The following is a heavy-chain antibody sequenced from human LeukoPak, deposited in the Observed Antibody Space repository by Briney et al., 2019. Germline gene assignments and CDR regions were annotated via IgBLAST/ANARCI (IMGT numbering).Heavy chain of an antibody. Sequence: ASVKVSCKASGYTFTSYYMHWVRQAPGQGLEWMGIINPSGGSTSYAQKFQGRVTMTRDTSTSTAYMELRSLRSDDTAVYYCARETRSMVMFDYWGQGTLVTVSS. D-gene: IGHD2-8*01. V-gene: IGHV1-46*01. CDR2: INPSGGST. CDR3: ARETRSMVMFDY. J-gene: IGHJ4*02. CDR1: GYTFTSYY.